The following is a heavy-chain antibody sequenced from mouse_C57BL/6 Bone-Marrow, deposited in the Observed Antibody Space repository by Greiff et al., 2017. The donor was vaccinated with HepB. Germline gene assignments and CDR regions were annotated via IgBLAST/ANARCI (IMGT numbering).Heavy chain of an antibody. CDR3: ARSPFITRVDY. CDR2: INPSSGYT. J-gene: IGHJ2*01. V-gene: IGHV1-7*01. CDR1: GYTFTSYW. Sequence: QVHVKQSGAELAKPGASVKLSCKASGYTFTSYWMHWVKQRPGQGLEWIGYINPSSGYTKYNQKFKDKATLTADKSSSTAYMQLSSLTYEDSAVYYCARSPFITRVDYWGQGTTLTVSS. D-gene: IGHD1-1*01.